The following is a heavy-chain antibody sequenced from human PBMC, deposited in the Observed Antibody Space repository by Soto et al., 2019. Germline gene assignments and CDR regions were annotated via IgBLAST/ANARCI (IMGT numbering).Heavy chain of an antibody. CDR1: GFTVSSNY. V-gene: IGHV3-66*01. J-gene: IGHJ6*02. Sequence: EVQLVESGGGLVQPGGSLRLSCAASGFTVSSNYRSWVRQAPGKGLEWGSVIYSGGSTYYEDSVKGRFTISRDNSKNTLYLRMNSVSAEDGAVYYCARGLGVAVAGIYCYYGMDVWGQGTTVTVSS. CDR3: ARGLGVAVAGIYCYYGMDV. D-gene: IGHD6-19*01. CDR2: IYSGGST.